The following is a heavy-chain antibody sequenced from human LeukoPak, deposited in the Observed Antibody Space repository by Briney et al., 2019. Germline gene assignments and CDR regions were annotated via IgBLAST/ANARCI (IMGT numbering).Heavy chain of an antibody. V-gene: IGHV4-61*02. J-gene: IGHJ6*03. Sequence: SETLSLTCTVSGGSISSGSYYWSWIRQPAGKGLEWIWRIYTSGSTNYNPSLKSRVTISVDTSKNQFSLKLSSVTAADTAVYYCARELGYYYYYYMDVWGKGTTVTVSS. D-gene: IGHD7-27*01. CDR3: ARELGYYYYYYMDV. CDR2: IYTSGST. CDR1: GGSISSGSYY.